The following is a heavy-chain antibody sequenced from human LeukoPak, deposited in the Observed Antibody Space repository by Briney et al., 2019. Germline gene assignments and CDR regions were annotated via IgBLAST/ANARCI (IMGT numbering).Heavy chain of an antibody. D-gene: IGHD5-24*01. CDR2: ISYDGSNK. CDR3: ARRRDGYSTLDY. CDR1: GFTFSSYA. V-gene: IGHV3-30-3*01. Sequence: GRSLILSCAASGFTFSSYAMHWVRQAPGKGLEWVAVISYDGSNKYYADSVKGRFTISRDNSKNTLYLQMNSLRAEDTAVYYCARRRDGYSTLDYWGQGTLVTVSS. J-gene: IGHJ4*02.